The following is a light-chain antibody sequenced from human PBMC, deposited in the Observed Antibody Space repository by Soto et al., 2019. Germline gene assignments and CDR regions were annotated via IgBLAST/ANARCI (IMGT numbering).Light chain of an antibody. CDR3: QQYNNWPIT. J-gene: IGKJ5*01. CDR1: QSITSN. CDR2: GSS. Sequence: EIVMTQSPATLSVYPGERATLSCMASQSITSNLAWYQQKPGQAPRLLIYGSSTRATGIPARFSGSGSGTEFTLTISSLQSEDFAVYYCQQYNNWPITFGQGTRLEI. V-gene: IGKV3-15*01.